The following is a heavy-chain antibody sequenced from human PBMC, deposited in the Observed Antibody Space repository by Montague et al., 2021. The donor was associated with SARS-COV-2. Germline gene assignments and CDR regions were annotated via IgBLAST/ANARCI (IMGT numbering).Heavy chain of an antibody. V-gene: IGHV4-59*08. D-gene: IGHD2-15*01. J-gene: IGHJ5*02. CDR1: GGSISSYY. Sequence: SETLSLTCTVSGGSISSYYWSWIRQPPGKGLEWIGYIYYSGSTNYNPSLKSRVTISVDTPKNQFSLKLSSVTAADTAVYYCARLEAGDCSGGSCYSSCFDPWGQGTLVTVSS. CDR3: ARLEAGDCSGGSCYSSCFDP. CDR2: IYYSGST.